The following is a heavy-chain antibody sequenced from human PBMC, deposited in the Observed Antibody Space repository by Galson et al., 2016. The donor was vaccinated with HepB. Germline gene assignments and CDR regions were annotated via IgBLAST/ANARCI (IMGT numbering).Heavy chain of an antibody. CDR2: INHRGRT. D-gene: IGHD3-3*01. V-gene: IGHV4-34*01. CDR3: ARREESYYDFWSGYYYSI. CDR1: GGSFSNYC. J-gene: IGHJ3*02. Sequence: ETLSLTCAVYGGSFSNYCWSWIRQPPGKGLEWIGEINHRGRTNYNPSLKSRLTISVDTSKNQFSLKLRSVTAADTAVYYCARREESYYDFWSGYYYSIWGQGTMVTVSS.